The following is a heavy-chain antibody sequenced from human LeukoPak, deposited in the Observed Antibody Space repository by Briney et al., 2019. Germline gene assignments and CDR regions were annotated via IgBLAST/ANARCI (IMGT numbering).Heavy chain of an antibody. Sequence: GGSLRLSCAASGFTFSRYGMHWVREAPGKGLEWVAVISYDGSNKYYADSVKRRVTISRDNSKNTLYLQMNSLRAEDTAVYCCTKDAVRYCSGGSCYFDYLGQGTLVTVSS. CDR1: GFTFSRYG. CDR3: TKDAVRYCSGGSCYFDY. CDR2: ISYDGSNK. J-gene: IGHJ4*02. D-gene: IGHD2-15*01. V-gene: IGHV3-30*18.